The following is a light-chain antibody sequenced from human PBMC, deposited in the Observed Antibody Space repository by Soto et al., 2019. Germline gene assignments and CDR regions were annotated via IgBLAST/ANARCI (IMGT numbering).Light chain of an antibody. Sequence: QSVLTQPPSVSGAAGQRVTISCTGSSSNIGAGYDVHWYQQLPGTAPKLLIFGNNNRPSGVPDRFSGSKSGTSASLAITGLQAEDEADYYCQSYDSSLSARFVFGTGTKVTVL. CDR3: QSYDSSLSARFV. J-gene: IGLJ1*01. V-gene: IGLV1-40*01. CDR1: SSNIGAGYD. CDR2: GNN.